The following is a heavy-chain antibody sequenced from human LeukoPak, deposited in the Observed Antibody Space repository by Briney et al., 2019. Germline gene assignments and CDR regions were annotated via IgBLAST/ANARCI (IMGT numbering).Heavy chain of an antibody. CDR1: GGSFSGYY. D-gene: IGHD3-9*01. V-gene: IGHV4-34*01. J-gene: IGHJ3*02. Sequence: PSETLSLTCAVYGGSFSGYYWSWIRQPPGKGLEWIGEINHSGSTNYNPSLKSRVTISVDTSKNQFPLKLSSVTAADTAVYYCARADILTGYYRRINAFDIWGQGTMVTVSS. CDR3: ARADILTGYYRRINAFDI. CDR2: INHSGST.